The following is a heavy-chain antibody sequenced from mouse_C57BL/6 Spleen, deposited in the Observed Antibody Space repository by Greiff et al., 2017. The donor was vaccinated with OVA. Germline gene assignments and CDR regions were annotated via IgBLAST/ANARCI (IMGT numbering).Heavy chain of an antibody. D-gene: IGHD1-1*01. CDR3: ASHYGSSSWFAY. CDR2: IWSGGST. V-gene: IGHV2-2*01. Sequence: VKLMESGPGLVQPSQSLSITCTVSGFSLTSYGVHWVRQSPGKGLEWLGVIWSGGSTDYNAAFISRLSISKDNSKSQVFFKMNSLQADDTAIYYCASHYGSSSWFAYWGQGTLVTVSA. J-gene: IGHJ3*01. CDR1: GFSLTSYG.